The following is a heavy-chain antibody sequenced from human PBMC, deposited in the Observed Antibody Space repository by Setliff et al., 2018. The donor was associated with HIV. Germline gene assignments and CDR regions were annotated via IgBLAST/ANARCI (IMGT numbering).Heavy chain of an antibody. CDR2: IIPVFRTP. Sequence: SVKVSCKASVRIFSNYPISWVRQAPGRGLEWMGGIIPVFRTPDYAQRFQDRLTITADESADTVYMEPNSLRHEDTAVYFCARDRHYGGLPWYFETWGPGTLVTVS. CDR3: ARDRHYGGLPWYFET. V-gene: IGHV1-69*13. CDR1: VRIFSNYP. J-gene: IGHJ4*02. D-gene: IGHD4-17*01.